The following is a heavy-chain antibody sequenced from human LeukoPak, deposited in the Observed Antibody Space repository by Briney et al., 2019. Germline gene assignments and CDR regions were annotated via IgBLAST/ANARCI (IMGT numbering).Heavy chain of an antibody. D-gene: IGHD3-16*01. CDR3: ARGWGFGGVSAS. CDR1: GGSISSGGYY. J-gene: IGHJ4*02. V-gene: IGHV4-39*07. CDR2: INHSGST. Sequence: PSETLSLTCTVSGGSISSGGYYWSWIRQPPGKGLEWIGEINHSGSTNYNPSLKSRVTISVDTSKNQFSLKLSSVTAADTAVYYCARGWGFGGVSASWGQGTLVTVSS.